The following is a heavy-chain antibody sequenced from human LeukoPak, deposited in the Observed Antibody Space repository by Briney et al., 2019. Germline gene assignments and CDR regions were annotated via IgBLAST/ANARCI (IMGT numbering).Heavy chain of an antibody. CDR2: INHSGST. Sequence: PSEPLSLTCAVYGGSFSGYYWSWIRQPPGKGLEWIGEINHSGSTNYDPSLKSRVTISVDTSKNQFSLKLSSVTAADTAVYYCARGGGSYSLDYWGQGTLVTVCS. CDR1: GGSFSGYY. D-gene: IGHD1-26*01. V-gene: IGHV4-34*01. J-gene: IGHJ4*02. CDR3: ARGGGSYSLDY.